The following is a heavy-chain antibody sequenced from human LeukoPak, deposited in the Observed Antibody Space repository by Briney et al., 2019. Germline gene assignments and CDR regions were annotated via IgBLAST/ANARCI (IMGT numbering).Heavy chain of an antibody. CDR3: ARKNYYDSSSSY. V-gene: IGHV1-18*01. CDR1: GYIFTSYG. CDR2: ISAYNGNT. D-gene: IGHD3-22*01. Sequence: ASVKVSCKASGYIFTSYGISWVRQAPGQGFEWMGWISAYNGNTNYAQKLQGRVTMTTDTSTSTAYMELRSLRSDDTAVYYCARKNYYDSSSSYWGQGTLVTVSS. J-gene: IGHJ4*02.